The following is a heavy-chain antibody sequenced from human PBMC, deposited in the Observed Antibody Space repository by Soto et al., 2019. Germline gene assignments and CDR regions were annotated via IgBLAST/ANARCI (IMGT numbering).Heavy chain of an antibody. CDR2: ISWNSGRI. CDR3: TKARLWGGDGYNSYYYNAMDV. Sequence: EMQLVESGGGLVQPGMSLRLSCAASGFTFDDYAMYWDRQVPGKGLGWVSGISWNSGRIGYADSVKGRFTISRDNAKNSLYLQMNSLRPEDTALYYCTKARLWGGDGYNSYYYNAMDVWGQGTTVTVSS. V-gene: IGHV3-9*01. D-gene: IGHD3-16*01. J-gene: IGHJ6*02. CDR1: GFTFDDYA.